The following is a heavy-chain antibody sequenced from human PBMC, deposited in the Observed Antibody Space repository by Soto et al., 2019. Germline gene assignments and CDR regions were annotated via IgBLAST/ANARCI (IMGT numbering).Heavy chain of an antibody. Sequence: PSETLSLTGGVSGGSFSGYYWSWIRQPPGKGLEWIGEINHSGNTYYNPSLKSRLTISLDTSVKQIYLKLSSVPAADTAVYYCAGVAPFSYYTSDYNSWRPGTLVTVSS. CDR2: INHSGNT. CDR3: AGVAPFSYYTSDYNS. D-gene: IGHD1-20*01. V-gene: IGHV4-34*01. CDR1: GGSFSGYY. J-gene: IGHJ1*01.